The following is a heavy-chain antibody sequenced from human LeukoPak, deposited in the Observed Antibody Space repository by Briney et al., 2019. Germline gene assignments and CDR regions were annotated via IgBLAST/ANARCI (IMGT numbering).Heavy chain of an antibody. CDR2: IYTSGTT. Sequence: SETLSLTCTVSGGSFSPYYWSWIRQTPGKGLEWIGYIYTSGTTNYNPSLESRVTISVDTSKNQFSLNLNSVTAADTAVYYCARIPATWGQGTLVTVSS. CDR3: ARIPAT. D-gene: IGHD6-25*01. CDR1: GGSFSPYY. V-gene: IGHV4-4*09. J-gene: IGHJ4*02.